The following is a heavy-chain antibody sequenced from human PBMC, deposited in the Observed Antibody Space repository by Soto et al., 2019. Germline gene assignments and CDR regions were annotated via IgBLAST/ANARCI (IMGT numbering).Heavy chain of an antibody. CDR1: GGSISSSSYY. CDR3: ARHQYSSGWYWFDP. CDR2: IYYSGST. J-gene: IGHJ5*02. D-gene: IGHD6-19*01. Sequence: QLQLQESGPGLVKPSETLSLTCTVSGGSISSSSYYWGWIRQPPGKGLEWIGSIYYSGSTYYNPSLKSRVTISVDTSKNQFSLKLSSVTAADTAVYYCARHQYSSGWYWFDPWGQGTLVTVSS. V-gene: IGHV4-39*01.